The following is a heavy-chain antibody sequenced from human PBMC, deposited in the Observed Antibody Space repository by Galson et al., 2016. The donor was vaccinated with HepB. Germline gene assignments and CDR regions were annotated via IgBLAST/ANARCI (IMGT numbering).Heavy chain of an antibody. CDR2: IIPKSGIT. J-gene: IGHJ3*02. V-gene: IGHV1-69*13. CDR3: ARDQGGDGFIWASNDAFDI. CDR1: GDSFSSYT. Sequence: SVKVSCKASGDSFSSYTIAWVRQAPRQGLEWMAGIIPKSGITKYAQKFQGRVTITADESTSTAYMELSSLRSEDTAVYYCARDQGGDGFIWASNDAFDIWGQGTMVTVSS. D-gene: IGHD5-24*01.